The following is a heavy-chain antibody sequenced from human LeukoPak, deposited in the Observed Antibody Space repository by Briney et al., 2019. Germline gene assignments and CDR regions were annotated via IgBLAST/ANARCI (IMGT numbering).Heavy chain of an antibody. Sequence: SETLSLTCTVSGGSINSFWSWIRQPPDKGLEFIGYISYSGSTNYNPSLKSRLTMSVDTAKNQVSLNLTSVTAADTAVYYCARDKHTTSYTGGRYYPYYFDSWGQGTLVTVSS. CDR3: ARDKHTTSYTGGRYYPYYFDS. D-gene: IGHD2-8*02. CDR1: GGSINSF. CDR2: ISYSGST. J-gene: IGHJ4*02. V-gene: IGHV4-59*01.